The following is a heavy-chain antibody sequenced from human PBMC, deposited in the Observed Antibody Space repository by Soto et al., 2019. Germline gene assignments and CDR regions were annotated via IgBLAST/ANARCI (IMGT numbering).Heavy chain of an antibody. CDR1: GFTFSSFA. Sequence: EVQLLESGGGLVQPGGSLRLSCTASGFTFSSFAMSWVRQAPGKGLEWVSSINIVGGATNFADSVKGRLTISRDDSKNTLYLQMNSLRAEDTAVYYCAKNYYFDCWGQGTRVTVSS. CDR3: AKNYYFDC. V-gene: IGHV3-23*01. CDR2: INIVGGAT. J-gene: IGHJ4*02.